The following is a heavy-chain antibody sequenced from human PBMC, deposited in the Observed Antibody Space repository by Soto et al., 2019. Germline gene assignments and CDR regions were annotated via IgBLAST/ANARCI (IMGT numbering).Heavy chain of an antibody. V-gene: IGHV3-23*01. J-gene: IGHJ6*02. CDR1: GLTFSDNA. CDR2: ISDDGDST. CDR3: AKSLSTAVNYGLDV. Sequence: GGSLRLSCGASGLTFSDNATTWVRQAPGKGLEWVSSISDDGDSTYYADSVKGRFAVSRDNSKNTLFLHMNSLGAEDTAVYYCAKSLSTAVNYGLDVWGQGTSVTVS. D-gene: IGHD2-2*01.